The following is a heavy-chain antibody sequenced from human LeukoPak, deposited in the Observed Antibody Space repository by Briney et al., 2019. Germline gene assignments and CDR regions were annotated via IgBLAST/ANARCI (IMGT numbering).Heavy chain of an antibody. CDR3: AKAATAMVYYFDY. J-gene: IGHJ4*02. CDR2: ISGSGGST. D-gene: IGHD5-18*01. CDR1: GFTFSSYE. V-gene: IGHV3-23*01. Sequence: GGSLRLSCAASGFTFSSYEMNWVRQAPGKGLEWVSAISGSGGSTYYADSVKGRFTISSDNSKNTLYLQMNSLRAEDTAVYYCAKAATAMVYYFDYWGQGTLVTVSS.